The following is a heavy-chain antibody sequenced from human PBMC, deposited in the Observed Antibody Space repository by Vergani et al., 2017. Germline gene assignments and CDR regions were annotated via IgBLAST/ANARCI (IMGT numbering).Heavy chain of an antibody. CDR2: INPNSGGT. J-gene: IGHJ4*02. D-gene: IGHD1-26*01. CDR1: GYTFTGYY. V-gene: IGHV1-2*02. CDR3: AKYAGKGSVGATHQIDY. Sequence: QVQLVQSGAEVKKPGASVKVSCKASGYTFTGYYMHWVRQAPGQGLEWMGWINPNSGGTNYAQKFQGRVTMTRDTSISTAYMELSRLRSDDTAVYYCAKYAGKGSVGATHQIDYWGQGTLVTVSS.